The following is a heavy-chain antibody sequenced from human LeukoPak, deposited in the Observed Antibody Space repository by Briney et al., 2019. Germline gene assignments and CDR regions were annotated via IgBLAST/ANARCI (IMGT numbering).Heavy chain of an antibody. J-gene: IGHJ4*02. Sequence: PGVSLRLSCAASGLTFRTYAMRWVRQAPGKGLEWVSCITDSGVGTYYADSVKGRFTISRDNSKNTLYVQMNSLRAQDTAVYYCAKHSGSGYGSDYFDYWGQGTLVTVSS. V-gene: IGHV3-23*01. CDR1: GLTFRTYA. CDR3: AKHSGSGYGSDYFDY. CDR2: ITDSGVGT. D-gene: IGHD3-10*01.